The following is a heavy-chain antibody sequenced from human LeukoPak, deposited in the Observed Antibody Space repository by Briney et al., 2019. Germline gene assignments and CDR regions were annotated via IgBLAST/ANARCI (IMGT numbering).Heavy chain of an antibody. V-gene: IGHV3-23*01. D-gene: IGHD5-18*01. J-gene: IGHJ3*02. CDR3: AKDPHSYGLSEGAFDI. Sequence: PGGSLRLSCAASGFTFSSYAMSWVRQAPGKGLEWVSAISGSGGSTYYADSVKGRFTISRDNSKNTLYLQMNSLRAEDTAVYYCAKDPHSYGLSEGAFDIWGQGTMVTVSS. CDR2: ISGSGGST. CDR1: GFTFSSYA.